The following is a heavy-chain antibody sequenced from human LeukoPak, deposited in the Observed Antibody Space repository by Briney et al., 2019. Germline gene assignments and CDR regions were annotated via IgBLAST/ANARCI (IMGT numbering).Heavy chain of an antibody. D-gene: IGHD6-13*01. CDR1: GGSISTYY. J-gene: IGHJ4*02. V-gene: IGHV4-59*08. CDR2: IYYSGST. CDR3: ARHWETSSWYVDY. Sequence: PSETLSLTCTASGGSISTYYWSWIRQPPGKGLEWIAYIYYSGSTNYNPSLKSRVTISVDTSKNQLSLKLSSVTAADTAVYYCARHWETSSWYVDYWGQGTLVTVSS.